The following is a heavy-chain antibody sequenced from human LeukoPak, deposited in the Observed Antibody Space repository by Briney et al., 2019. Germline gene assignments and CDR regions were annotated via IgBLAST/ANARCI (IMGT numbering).Heavy chain of an antibody. CDR2: MNTNSGAT. V-gene: IGHV1-2*02. J-gene: IGHJ3*02. D-gene: IGHD2-2*01. CDR1: GYTFTSYD. CDR3: AKPQPGAFEI. Sequence: ASVKVSCKASGYTFTSYDINWVRQATGQGLEWMGWMNTNSGATNYAQKFQGRVTMTRDTSISTAYMELSRLTSDDTALYYCAKPQPGAFEIWGQGTMVTVSS.